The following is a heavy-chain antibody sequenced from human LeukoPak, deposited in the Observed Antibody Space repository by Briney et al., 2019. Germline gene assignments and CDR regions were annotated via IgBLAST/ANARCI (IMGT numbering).Heavy chain of an antibody. Sequence: SETLSLTCTVSGGSISSRTHYWGWIRQPPGKGLEWIGYIYYSGSTYYNPSLKSRVTISVDTSKNQFSLKLSSVTAADTAVYYCAREGSYYVDYWGQGTLVTVSS. CDR2: IYYSGST. CDR1: GGSISSRTHY. D-gene: IGHD1-26*01. V-gene: IGHV4-30-4*08. CDR3: AREGSYYVDY. J-gene: IGHJ4*02.